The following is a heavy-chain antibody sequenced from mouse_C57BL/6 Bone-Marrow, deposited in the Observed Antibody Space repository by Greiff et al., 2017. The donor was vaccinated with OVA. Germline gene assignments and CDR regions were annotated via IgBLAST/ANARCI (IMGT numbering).Heavy chain of an antibody. J-gene: IGHJ3*01. CDR1: GFTFSSYG. D-gene: IGHD1-1*01. CDR3: ARGGITTSY. V-gene: IGHV5-6*01. CDR2: ISSGGSYT. Sequence: EVKLMESGGDLVKPGGSLKLSCAASGFTFSSYGMSWVRQTPDKRLEWVATISSGGSYTYYPDSVKGRFTISRDNAKNTLYLQMSSLKSEDTAMYYCARGGITTSYWGQGTLVTVSA.